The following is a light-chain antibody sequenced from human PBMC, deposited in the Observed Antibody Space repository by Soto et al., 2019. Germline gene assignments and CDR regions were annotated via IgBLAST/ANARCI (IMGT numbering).Light chain of an antibody. Sequence: QSVLTQPASVSGSPGQSITISCTGTSSDVGGYNYVSWYQQHPGKAPKLMIYDVSNRPSGVSNRFSGSKSGNTASLTISGLQAEDEADSYCSSYTSSSTVVFGGGTKPTVL. V-gene: IGLV2-14*01. CDR3: SSYTSSSTVV. CDR1: SSDVGGYNY. CDR2: DVS. J-gene: IGLJ2*01.